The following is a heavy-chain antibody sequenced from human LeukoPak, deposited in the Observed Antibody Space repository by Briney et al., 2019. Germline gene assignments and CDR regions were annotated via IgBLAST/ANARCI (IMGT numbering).Heavy chain of an antibody. CDR2: ISGTSDGT. D-gene: IGHD1-26*01. Sequence: PGGSLRLSCAASGFIFSSYWMSWVRQAPGKGLEWVSAISGTSDGTYYADSVKGRFTISRDNSKSTLYLQMNSLRAEDTAVYYCAKEERVGITPPFFDYWGQGTLVTVSS. CDR1: GFIFSSYW. CDR3: AKEERVGITPPFFDY. V-gene: IGHV3-23*01. J-gene: IGHJ4*02.